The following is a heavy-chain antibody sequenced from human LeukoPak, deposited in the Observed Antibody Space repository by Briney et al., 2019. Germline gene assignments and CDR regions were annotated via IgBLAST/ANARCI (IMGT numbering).Heavy chain of an antibody. V-gene: IGHV4-34*01. CDR3: ARGYCSSTSCYDAFDI. Sequence: SETLPLTFAFCGGSFIGYYLRGIPEPPGKGREGIGEINHSGSTNYNPSLKSRVTISVDTSKNQFSLKLSSVTAADTDVYYCARGYCSSTSCYDAFDIWGQGTMVTVSS. CDR2: INHSGST. D-gene: IGHD2-2*01. J-gene: IGHJ3*02. CDR1: GGSFIGYY.